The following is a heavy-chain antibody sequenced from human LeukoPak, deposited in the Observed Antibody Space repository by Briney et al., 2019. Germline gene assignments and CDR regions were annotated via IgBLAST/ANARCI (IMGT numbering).Heavy chain of an antibody. D-gene: IGHD3-3*01. CDR3: ARDSTIFGVVYREVGAFDI. CDR2: LNSSGGPT. V-gene: IGHV3-11*04. CDR1: GFTFSDYY. Sequence: GGSLRLSCAASGFTFSDYYMSWFRQAPGKGLECISYLNSSGGPTYYADSVKGRFTVSGDNAKNSLYLQMNSLRVEDTAVYYCARDSTIFGVVYREVGAFDIWGQGTMVTVSS. J-gene: IGHJ3*02.